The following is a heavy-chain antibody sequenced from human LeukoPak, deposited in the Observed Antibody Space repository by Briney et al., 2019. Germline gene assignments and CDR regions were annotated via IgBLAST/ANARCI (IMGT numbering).Heavy chain of an antibody. CDR2: IYTSGST. J-gene: IGHJ4*02. CDR1: GGSISSGSYY. V-gene: IGHV4-61*02. CDR3: ARDREYYDSSAYPDY. Sequence: PSETLSLTCTVSGGSISSGSYYWSWIRQPAGKGLEWIGRIYTSGSTNYNPSLKSRVTISVDTSKNQFSLKLSSVTAADTAVYYCARDREYYDSSAYPDYWGQGTLVTVSS. D-gene: IGHD3-22*01.